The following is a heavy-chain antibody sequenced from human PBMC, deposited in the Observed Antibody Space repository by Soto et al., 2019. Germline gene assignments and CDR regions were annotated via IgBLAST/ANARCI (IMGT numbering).Heavy chain of an antibody. CDR1: GFTFNRYV. Sequence: EVQLLESGGGLVQPGGSLRLSCEASGFTFNRYVMSWVRQAPGKGLEWVSAIRGGGDGAFYADSVKGRFTISRDNSKNTLFLQMNSLRAEDTAVYYCAKDNYGGNDYWGQGILVTVSS. CDR2: IRGGGDGA. J-gene: IGHJ4*02. V-gene: IGHV3-23*01. D-gene: IGHD4-17*01. CDR3: AKDNYGGNDY.